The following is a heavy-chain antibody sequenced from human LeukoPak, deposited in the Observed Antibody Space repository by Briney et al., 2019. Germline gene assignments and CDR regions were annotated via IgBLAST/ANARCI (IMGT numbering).Heavy chain of an antibody. J-gene: IGHJ5*02. CDR1: GYTFTGYY. V-gene: IGHV1-2*02. Sequence: ASVKVSCKASGYTFTGYYMHWVRQAPGQGLEWMGWINPNSGGTNYAQKFQGRVTMTRDTSISTAYMELSRLRSDDTAVYYCAGDSVYLRSGGSWLGGWFDPWGQGTLVTVSS. D-gene: IGHD2-15*01. CDR3: AGDSVYLRSGGSWLGGWFDP. CDR2: INPNSGGT.